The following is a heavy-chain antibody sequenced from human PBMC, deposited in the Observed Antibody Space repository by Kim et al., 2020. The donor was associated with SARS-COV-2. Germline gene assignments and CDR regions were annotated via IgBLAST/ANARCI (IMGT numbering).Heavy chain of an antibody. D-gene: IGHD6-6*01. V-gene: IGHV1-69*13. J-gene: IGHJ4*02. Sequence: SVKVSCKASGDTFNSYVIIWVRQAPGLGLEWMGGIIPIFGTPHYAQNFQGRVTITADESTSTAYMELSGLRSADTAVYYCAKGGLPARPQSYFDFWGQGTLVTVSP. CDR3: AKGGLPARPQSYFDF. CDR2: IIPIFGTP. CDR1: GDTFNSYV.